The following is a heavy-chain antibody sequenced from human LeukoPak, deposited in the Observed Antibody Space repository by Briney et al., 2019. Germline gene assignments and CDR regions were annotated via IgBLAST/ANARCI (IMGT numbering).Heavy chain of an antibody. Sequence: GGSLRLSCAASGFTFSSYGMHWVRQAPGKGLEWVAVIWYDGSNKYYADSVKGRFTISRDNSKTTLYLQMNSLRAEDTAVYYCARDFKRSGNTYYDFWSGYSQYYYGMDVWGQGTTVTVSS. J-gene: IGHJ6*02. CDR1: GFTFSSYG. V-gene: IGHV3-33*01. CDR3: ARDFKRSGNTYYDFWSGYSQYYYGMDV. D-gene: IGHD3-3*01. CDR2: IWYDGSNK.